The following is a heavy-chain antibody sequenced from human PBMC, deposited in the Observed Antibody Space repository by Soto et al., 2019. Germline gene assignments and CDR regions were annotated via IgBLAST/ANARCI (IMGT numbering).Heavy chain of an antibody. V-gene: IGHV3-23*01. CDR1: GFTFSSYA. J-gene: IGHJ4*02. CDR2: ISGSGGST. CDR3: AKDSRGQQQLVRGGDY. D-gene: IGHD6-13*01. Sequence: GGSLRLSCAASGFTFSSYAMSWVRQAPGKGLEWVSAISGSGGSTYYADSVKGRFTISRNNSKNTLYLQMNSLRAEDKAVSYCAKDSRGQQQLVRGGDYWGQGTLVTVSS.